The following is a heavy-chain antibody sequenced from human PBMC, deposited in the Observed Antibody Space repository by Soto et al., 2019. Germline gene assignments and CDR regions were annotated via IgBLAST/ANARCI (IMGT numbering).Heavy chain of an antibody. CDR3: ARDRRSITGTRGAFDI. CDR1: GYTFTGYY. V-gene: IGHV1-2*02. Sequence: GASVKVSCKASGYTFTGYYIHWVRQAPGQGLEWMGWINPNSGGTNYAQKFQGRVTMTRDTSISTAYMELSRLRSDDTAVYYCARDRRSITGTRGAFDIWGQGTMVTVSS. J-gene: IGHJ3*02. D-gene: IGHD1-20*01. CDR2: INPNSGGT.